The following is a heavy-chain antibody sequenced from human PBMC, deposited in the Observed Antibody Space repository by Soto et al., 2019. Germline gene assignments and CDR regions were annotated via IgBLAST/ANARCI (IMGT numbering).Heavy chain of an antibody. Sequence: PSETLSLTCTVSGGSISSGGYYWSWIRQHPGKGLEWIGYIYYSGSTYYNPSLKSRVTISVDTSKNQFSLKLSSVTAADTAVYYCASRIAARAAGEFDYWGQRTLVTVSS. CDR3: ASRIAARAAGEFDY. D-gene: IGHD6-6*01. V-gene: IGHV4-31*03. CDR2: IYYSGST. J-gene: IGHJ4*02. CDR1: GGSISSGGYY.